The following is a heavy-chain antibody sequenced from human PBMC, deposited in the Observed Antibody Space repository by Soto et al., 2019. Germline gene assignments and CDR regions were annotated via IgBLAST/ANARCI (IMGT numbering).Heavy chain of an antibody. CDR3: ARRAAAGNDAFDI. J-gene: IGHJ3*02. Sequence: SETLSLTCTVSGGSISSSSYYWGWIRQPPGKGLEWIGSIYYSGSTYYNQYLKSRVTISVDTSKNQFSLKLSSVTAEDKAVYYCARRAAAGNDAFDIWGQGTMVTVSS. D-gene: IGHD6-13*01. V-gene: IGHV4-39*01. CDR1: GGSISSSSYY. CDR2: IYYSGST.